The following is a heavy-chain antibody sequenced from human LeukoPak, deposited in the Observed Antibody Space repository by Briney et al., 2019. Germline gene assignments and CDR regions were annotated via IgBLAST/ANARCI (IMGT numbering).Heavy chain of an antibody. CDR2: ISGRDDTT. Sequence: GGSLRLSCEASGFTFLNYAMSWVRQAPGKGLQWVSGISGRDDTTYYTDSPEGSAYYTNSAEGRFTISRDNSKNTVYLQIDSLGVEDTAVYYCAKCMSATGVCLNFDSWGQGILVTVSS. V-gene: IGHV3-23*01. CDR3: AKCMSATGVCLNFDS. D-gene: IGHD2-21*02. CDR1: GFTFLNYA. J-gene: IGHJ4*02.